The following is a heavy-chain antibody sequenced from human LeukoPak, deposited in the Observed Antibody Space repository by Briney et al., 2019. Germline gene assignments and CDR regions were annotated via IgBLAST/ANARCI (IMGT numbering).Heavy chain of an antibody. J-gene: IGHJ6*02. CDR2: IDASGST. CDR3: ARNVYPGYYYYGMDV. Sequence: SETLSLTCTVSGASVSSYYWIWIRQPAGRGLEWIGRIDASGSTNYNPSLKSRVTISVDTSKNQFSLKLSSVTAADTAVYYCARNVYPGYYYYGMDVWGQGTTVTVSS. CDR1: GASVSSYY. V-gene: IGHV4-4*07. D-gene: IGHD3-16*01.